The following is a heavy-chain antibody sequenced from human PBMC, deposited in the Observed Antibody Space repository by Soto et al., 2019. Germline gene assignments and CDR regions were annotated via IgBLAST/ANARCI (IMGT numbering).Heavy chain of an antibody. CDR1: GFTFSNYW. V-gene: IGHV3-7*01. D-gene: IGHD3-22*01. CDR2: IKQDGSEK. J-gene: IGHJ5*02. Sequence: GGSLRLSCAASGFTFSNYWMNWVRQAPGKGLEWVANIKQDGSEKYYVDSVKGRFTISRDNAKNSLYLQMSSLRAEDTAVYYCARHRSYYYDSSGYYPNWFDPWGQGTLVTVSS. CDR3: ARHRSYYYDSSGYYPNWFDP.